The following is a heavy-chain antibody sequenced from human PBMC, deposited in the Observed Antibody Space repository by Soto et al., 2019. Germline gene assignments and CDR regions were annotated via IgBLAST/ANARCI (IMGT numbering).Heavy chain of an antibody. CDR1: GFTFSSYA. CDR2: ISYDGSGK. V-gene: IGHV3-30-3*01. J-gene: IGHJ4*02. CDR3: ASTLIRGVITTYFDY. Sequence: QVQLVESGRGVVQPGRSLRLSCAASGFTFSSYAMHWVRQAPGKGLEWVAVISYDGSGKYYADSVKGRFTISRDNSKNTLYLQMNSLRVEDTAVYYCASTLIRGVITTYFDYWGQGTLVTVSS. D-gene: IGHD3-10*01.